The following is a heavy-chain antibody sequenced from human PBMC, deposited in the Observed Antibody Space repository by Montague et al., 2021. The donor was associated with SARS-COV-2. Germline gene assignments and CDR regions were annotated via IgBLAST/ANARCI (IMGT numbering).Heavy chain of an antibody. D-gene: IGHD2-2*01. CDR2: TYYRSKWYN. CDR1: GDSVSSNIAT. V-gene: IGHV6-1*01. CDR3: ARILVGSKYYFDF. J-gene: IGHJ4*02. Sequence: CAISGDSVSSNIATWNWIRQSPSRGLEWLGRTYYRSKWYNDYAESVKSRITIDSDTSKHQFSLHLNSVTPEDTAVYYCARILVGSKYYFDFWGQGTLVTVSS.